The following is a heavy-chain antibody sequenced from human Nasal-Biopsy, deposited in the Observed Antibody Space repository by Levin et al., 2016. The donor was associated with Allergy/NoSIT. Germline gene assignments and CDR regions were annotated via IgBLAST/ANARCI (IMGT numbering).Heavy chain of an antibody. D-gene: IGHD2-21*01. CDR1: GGSISGYY. J-gene: IGHJ4*02. CDR2: AYKSGTS. Sequence: SETLSLTCTVSGGSISGYYWRWIRQPAGKGLEWIGNAYKSGTSNSNPSLKSRLSMSVDTSKNQFSLTLSTVTAADTAVYYCARPFSQGDIYFDLWGPGTPITVSS. CDR3: ARPFSQGDIYFDL. V-gene: IGHV4-4*07.